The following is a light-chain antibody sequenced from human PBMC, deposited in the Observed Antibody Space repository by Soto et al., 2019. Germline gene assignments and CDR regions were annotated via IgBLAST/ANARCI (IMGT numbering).Light chain of an antibody. CDR2: EDS. V-gene: IGLV2-23*01. J-gene: IGLJ1*01. Sequence: QSVLTQPASVSGSPGQSITISCTGTSSDVGNYNLVSWYQQHPAKAPKLMTYEDSKRPSGVSNRFSGSKSGKTASLTISGLQAEDEADYYCCSYAGSNTYVFGTGTKLTVL. CDR3: CSYAGSNTYV. CDR1: SSDVGNYNL.